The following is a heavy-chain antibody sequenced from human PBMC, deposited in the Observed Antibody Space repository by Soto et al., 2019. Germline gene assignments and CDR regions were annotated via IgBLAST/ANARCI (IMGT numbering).Heavy chain of an antibody. CDR2: MYHSGNT. V-gene: IGHV4-39*01. Sequence: SETLSLTCTVSGDAISSNNYYWGWIRQPPGKGLEWIGSMYHSGNTYHNPSLKSRVTISVDTSKNQLSLNLRSVTAADTAVYYCARGYGRNFDDWGQGTLVTVSS. D-gene: IGHD5-18*01. J-gene: IGHJ4*02. CDR1: GDAISSNNYY. CDR3: ARGYGRNFDD.